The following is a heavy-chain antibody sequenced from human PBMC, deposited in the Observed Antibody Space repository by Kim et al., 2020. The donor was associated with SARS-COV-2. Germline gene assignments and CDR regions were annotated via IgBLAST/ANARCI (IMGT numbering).Heavy chain of an antibody. CDR2: ISWNSGSI. D-gene: IGHD6-19*01. V-gene: IGHV3-9*01. CDR1: GFTFDDYA. Sequence: GGSLRLSCAASGFTFDDYAMHWVRQAPGKGLEWVSGISWNSGSIGYADSVKGRFTISRDNAKNSLYLQMNSLRAEDTALYYCAKVSVAAPADAFDIWGQGTMVTVSS. J-gene: IGHJ3*02. CDR3: AKVSVAAPADAFDI.